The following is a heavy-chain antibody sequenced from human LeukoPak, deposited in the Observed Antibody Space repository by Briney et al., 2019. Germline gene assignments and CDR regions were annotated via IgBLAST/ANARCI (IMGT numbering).Heavy chain of an antibody. D-gene: IGHD2-15*01. Sequence: TGGSLRLSCAASGFTFSNAWMSWVRQAPGKGLEWVGRIKSKTDGGTTDYAAPVKGRFTISRDDSKNTLYLQMNSLKTEDTAVHYCTTDIVVVVAAYLGQADYWGQGTLVTVSS. CDR1: GFTFSNAW. CDR3: TTDIVVVVAAYLGQADY. J-gene: IGHJ4*02. CDR2: IKSKTDGGTT. V-gene: IGHV3-15*01.